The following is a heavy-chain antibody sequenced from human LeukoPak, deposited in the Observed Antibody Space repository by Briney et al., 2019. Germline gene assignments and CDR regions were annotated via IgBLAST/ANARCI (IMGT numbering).Heavy chain of an antibody. J-gene: IGHJ4*02. Sequence: SETLSLTCTVSGGSISSYYWSWIRQPAGKGLEWIGYIYYSGSTTYNPSLKSRVTISLDTSKNQFSLKLSSVTAADTAVYYCARLGVGHPPYWGQGTLVTVSS. D-gene: IGHD2-8*01. CDR3: ARLGVGHPPY. CDR2: IYYSGST. CDR1: GGSISSYY. V-gene: IGHV4-59*08.